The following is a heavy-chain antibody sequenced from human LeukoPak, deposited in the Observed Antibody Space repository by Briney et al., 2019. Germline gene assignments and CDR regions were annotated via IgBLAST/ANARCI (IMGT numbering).Heavy chain of an antibody. Sequence: GRSLRLSCAASGFTFDDYAMHWVRQAPGKGLEWVSGISWNSGSIGYADSVKGRFAISRDNAKNSLYLQMNSLRAEDTAVYYCARDKDYVRYYYMDVWGKGTTVTVSS. CDR2: ISWNSGSI. CDR1: GFTFDDYA. J-gene: IGHJ6*03. V-gene: IGHV3-9*01. D-gene: IGHD3-16*01. CDR3: ARDKDYVRYYYMDV.